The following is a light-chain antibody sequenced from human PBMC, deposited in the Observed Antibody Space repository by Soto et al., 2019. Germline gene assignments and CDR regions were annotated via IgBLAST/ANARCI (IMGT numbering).Light chain of an antibody. J-gene: IGKJ5*01. Sequence: EIVLTQSPATLSLSPGERATLSCRASQSVSSYLAWYQQKPGQAPRLLIYDASNRATGIPARFSGSGSGTDFPLTISSLEPEDFAVYYWQQRSNWLPITFGQGTRLEIK. CDR3: QQRSNWLPIT. CDR1: QSVSSY. CDR2: DAS. V-gene: IGKV3-11*01.